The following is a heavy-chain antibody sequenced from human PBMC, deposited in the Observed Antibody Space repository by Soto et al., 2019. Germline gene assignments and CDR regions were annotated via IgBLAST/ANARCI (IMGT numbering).Heavy chain of an antibody. CDR2: INHSGST. D-gene: IGHD3-16*02. Sequence: PXGTLSLTCAVYGGSFSGYYWSWIRQPPGKGLEWIGEINHSGSTNYNPSLKSRVTISVDTSKNQFSLKLSSVTAADTAVYYCARGGPYDYVWGSYRYTRNWFDPWGQGTLVTVSS. J-gene: IGHJ5*02. V-gene: IGHV4-34*01. CDR3: ARGGPYDYVWGSYRYTRNWFDP. CDR1: GGSFSGYY.